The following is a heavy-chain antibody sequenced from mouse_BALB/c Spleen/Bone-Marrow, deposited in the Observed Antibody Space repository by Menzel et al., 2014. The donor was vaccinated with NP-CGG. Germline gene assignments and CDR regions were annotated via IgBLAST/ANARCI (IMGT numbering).Heavy chain of an antibody. CDR3: ARGGAGNWFAY. CDR1: GFTFSSYA. D-gene: IGHD2-1*01. J-gene: IGHJ3*01. V-gene: IGHV5-6-5*01. CDR2: ISSGGST. Sequence: EVKLVESGGGLVKPGGSLKLSCAASGFTFSSYAMSWVRQTPEKRLEWVASISSGGSTYYPDSVKGRFTISRDNARNILYLQMSRLRSEDTAMYYCARGGAGNWFAYWGQGTLVTVSA.